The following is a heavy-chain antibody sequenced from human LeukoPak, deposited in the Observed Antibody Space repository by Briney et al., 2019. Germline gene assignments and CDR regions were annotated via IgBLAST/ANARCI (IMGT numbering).Heavy chain of an antibody. V-gene: IGHV1-69*05. CDR3: ARELRIAAAGTVDY. CDR1: GGTFNSYA. J-gene: IGHJ4*02. Sequence: KVSCKASGGTFNSYAISWVRQAPGQGLEWMGRIIPIFGTANYAQKFQGRVTITTDESTSTAYMELSSLRSEDTAVYYCARELRIAAAGTVDYWGQGTLVTVSS. D-gene: IGHD6-13*01. CDR2: IIPIFGTA.